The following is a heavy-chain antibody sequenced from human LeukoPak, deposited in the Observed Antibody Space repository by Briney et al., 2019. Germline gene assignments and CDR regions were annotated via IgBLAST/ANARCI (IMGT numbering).Heavy chain of an antibody. Sequence: ETLSLTCAVYGGSLSGYYWSWIRQPPGKGLEWIGEINHSGSTNYNPSLKSRVTISVDTSKNQFSLKLSSVTAADTAVYYCARRLHFRYYFDYWGQGTLVTVSS. D-gene: IGHD4-11*01. CDR3: ARRLHFRYYFDY. V-gene: IGHV4-34*01. J-gene: IGHJ4*02. CDR2: INHSGST. CDR1: GGSLSGYY.